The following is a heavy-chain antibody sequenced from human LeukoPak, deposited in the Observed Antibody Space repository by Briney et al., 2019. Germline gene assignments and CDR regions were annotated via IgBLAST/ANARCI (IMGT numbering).Heavy chain of an antibody. CDR1: GLTFNTYW. V-gene: IGHV3-74*01. J-gene: IGHJ2*01. CDR2: IKFDGSLA. Sequence: GGSLRLSCGASGLTFNTYWIHWVRQAPGKGLVWVSQIKFDGSLASYADSVKGRFTISRDNTKNTLYLQMNSLGTEDTAVYYCVTGHFDSRMYVDLWGRGTLVIVSS. D-gene: IGHD3-22*01. CDR3: VTGHFDSRMYVDL.